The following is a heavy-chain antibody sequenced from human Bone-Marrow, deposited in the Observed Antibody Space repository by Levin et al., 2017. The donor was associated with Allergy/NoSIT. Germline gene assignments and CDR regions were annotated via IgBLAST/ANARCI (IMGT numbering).Heavy chain of an antibody. Sequence: PGGSLRLSCVASGFTFSDYSMSWIRQAPGKGLEWVSHISSSGDYTNYAESVKGRFTISRDNAKNSLYLQMSTLRAEDTAVYFCARITSYYYYTMDVWGQGTTVTGSS. CDR1: GFTFSDYS. CDR2: ISSSGDYT. CDR3: ARITSYYYYTMDV. V-gene: IGHV3-11*03. J-gene: IGHJ6*02. D-gene: IGHD1-14*01.